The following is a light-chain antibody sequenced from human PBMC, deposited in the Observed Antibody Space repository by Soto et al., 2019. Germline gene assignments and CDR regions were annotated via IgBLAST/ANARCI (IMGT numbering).Light chain of an antibody. Sequence: QSVLTQPASVSGSPGQSITISCTGTSSDVGSYNLVSRYQQHPGKAPKLMIYEGSKRPSGVSNRFSGSKSGNTASLTISGLQAEDEADYYCCSYAGSVFGGGTKLTVL. CDR3: CSYAGSV. CDR2: EGS. V-gene: IGLV2-23*01. J-gene: IGLJ2*01. CDR1: SSDVGSYNL.